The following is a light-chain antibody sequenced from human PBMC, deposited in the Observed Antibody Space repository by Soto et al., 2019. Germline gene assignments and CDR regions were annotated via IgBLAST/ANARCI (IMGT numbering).Light chain of an antibody. Sequence: EIVLTQSPGTLSLSPGERATLSCRASQSVSRSYLAWYQQKPGQAPRLLIYDASSRATGIPDRFSGSGSATDFSLTISRLEPEDFAVYYCQQYDSSLVAFGQGTKVEIK. V-gene: IGKV3-20*01. CDR3: QQYDSSLVA. J-gene: IGKJ1*01. CDR2: DAS. CDR1: QSVSRSY.